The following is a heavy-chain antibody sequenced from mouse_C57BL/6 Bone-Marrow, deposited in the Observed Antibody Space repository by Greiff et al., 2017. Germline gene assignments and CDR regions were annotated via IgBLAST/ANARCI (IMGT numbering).Heavy chain of an antibody. CDR3: ARRWLYSNPFYYYAMDY. V-gene: IGHV1-53*01. J-gene: IGHJ4*01. D-gene: IGHD2-5*01. CDR1: GYTFTSYW. CDR2: INPSNGGT. Sequence: QVQLQQPGTELVKPGASVKLSCKASGYTFTSYWMHWVKQRPGQGLEWIGNINPSNGGTNYNEKFKSKATLTVDKSSSTAYMPLSSLTSEDSAVYYCARRWLYSNPFYYYAMDYWGQGTSVTISS.